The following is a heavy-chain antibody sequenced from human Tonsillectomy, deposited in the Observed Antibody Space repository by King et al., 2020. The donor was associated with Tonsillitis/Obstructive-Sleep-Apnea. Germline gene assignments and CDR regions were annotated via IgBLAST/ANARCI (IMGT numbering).Heavy chain of an antibody. CDR2: IYYSGST. J-gene: IGHJ5*02. Sequence: QLQESGPGLVKPSETLSLTCTVSGGSISGYYWSWIRQPPGKGLEWSGYIYYSGSTNYNPSLKSRVTISVDTSKDQFSLKLSSVTAADTAVYYCARGAWVSGYSSDPWGQGTLVTVSS. D-gene: IGHD3-22*01. CDR3: ARGAWVSGYSSDP. CDR1: GGSISGYY. V-gene: IGHV4-59*01.